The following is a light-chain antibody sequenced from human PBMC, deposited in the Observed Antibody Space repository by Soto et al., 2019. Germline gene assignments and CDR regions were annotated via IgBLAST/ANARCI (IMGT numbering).Light chain of an antibody. V-gene: IGKV3-15*01. CDR1: QSVSSN. CDR2: GAS. Sequence: EIEMTQSAATLCVSPGEGATLXCRASQSVSSNLAWYQQSPGQAPRLLIYGASTRANGSPARFSGSGSGTEFTPTISSLQSEDFAVYYCQQYNNCPRTFGQGTKVDIK. CDR3: QQYNNCPRT. J-gene: IGKJ1*01.